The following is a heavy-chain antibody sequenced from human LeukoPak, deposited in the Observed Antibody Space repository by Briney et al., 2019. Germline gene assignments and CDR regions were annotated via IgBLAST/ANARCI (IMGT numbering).Heavy chain of an antibody. J-gene: IGHJ6*02. CDR2: IYTGGST. Sequence: SETLSLTCTVSGGSINSYYWTWIRQPAGKGLEWIGRIYTGGSTNYNPSLESRVTMSVDTSKNQLSLKLSSVTAADTAVYYCARLKSVSKARYYYYYYGMDVWGQGTTVTVSS. CDR1: GGSINSYY. V-gene: IGHV4-4*07. CDR3: ARLKSVSKARYYYYYYGMDV. D-gene: IGHD6-6*01.